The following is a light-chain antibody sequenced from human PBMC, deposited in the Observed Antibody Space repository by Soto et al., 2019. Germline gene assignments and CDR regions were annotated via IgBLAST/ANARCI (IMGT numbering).Light chain of an antibody. CDR2: EVS. V-gene: IGLV2-14*01. Sequence: QSALTQPASVSGSPGQSITISCTGTSSAVGSDNYVYWYQQHPGQAPKIMIYEVSNRPSGVSNRFSGSKSGNTASLTISGLQAEDEANYYCSSYTSSSTRVFGGGTQLTVL. CDR3: SSYTSSSTRV. CDR1: SSAVGSDNY. J-gene: IGLJ3*02.